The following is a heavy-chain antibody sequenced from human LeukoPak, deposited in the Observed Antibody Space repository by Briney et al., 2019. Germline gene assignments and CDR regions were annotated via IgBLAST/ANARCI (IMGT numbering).Heavy chain of an antibody. J-gene: IGHJ4*02. D-gene: IGHD3/OR15-3a*01. Sequence: GSSVKVSCKASGGTFSSYAISWVRQAPGQRLEWMGWINAGNGNTKYSQEFQGRVTITRDTSASTAYMELSSLRSEDMAVYYCAREGWSGTGFDYWGQGTLVTVSS. CDR2: INAGNGNT. CDR3: AREGWSGTGFDY. V-gene: IGHV1-3*03. CDR1: GGTFSSYA.